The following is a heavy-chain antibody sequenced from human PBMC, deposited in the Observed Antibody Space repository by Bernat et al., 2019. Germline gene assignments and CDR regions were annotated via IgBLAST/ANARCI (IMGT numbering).Heavy chain of an antibody. CDR1: GGSFSGYY. V-gene: IGHV4-34*01. D-gene: IGHD3-16*01. Sequence: QVQLQQWGAGLLKPSETLSLTCAVYGGSFSGYYWSWIRQPPGKGLEWIGKINHSGSTNYNPSLKSRVTISVDTSKNQFSLKLSSVTAADTAVYYCATFTFGGVPSRYYFDYWGQGTLVTVSS. CDR3: ATFTFGGVPSRYYFDY. CDR2: INHSGST. J-gene: IGHJ4*02.